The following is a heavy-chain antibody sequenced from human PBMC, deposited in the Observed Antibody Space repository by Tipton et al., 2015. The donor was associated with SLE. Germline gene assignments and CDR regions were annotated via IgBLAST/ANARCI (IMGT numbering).Heavy chain of an antibody. CDR2: IYYSGST. Sequence: TLSLTCTVPGGSISSYYWSWIRQPPGKGLEWIGHIYYSGSTNYNPSLKSRVTISVDTSKNQFSLKLSSVTAADTAVYYCARDLDWNGRGYYYYYMDVWGKGTTVTVSS. CDR1: GGSISSYY. V-gene: IGHV4-59*01. CDR3: ARDLDWNGRGYYYYYMDV. D-gene: IGHD1-1*01. J-gene: IGHJ6*03.